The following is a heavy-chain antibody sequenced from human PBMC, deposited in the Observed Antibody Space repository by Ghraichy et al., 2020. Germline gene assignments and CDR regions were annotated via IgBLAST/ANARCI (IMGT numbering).Heavy chain of an antibody. Sequence: SETLSLTCTVSGGSINNPFWTWIRQPPGKGLECIGYMSYGGSTRYNPTLKSRVTMSLDTSKNPFSLNLRSVIAADAAVYYCAREALPVGDSRDYYGSGGYFYYGMDVWGQGITVTVSS. D-gene: IGHD3-22*01. CDR2: MSYGGST. CDR3: AREALPVGDSRDYYGSGGYFYYGMDV. V-gene: IGHV4-59*11. CDR1: GGSINNPF. J-gene: IGHJ6*02.